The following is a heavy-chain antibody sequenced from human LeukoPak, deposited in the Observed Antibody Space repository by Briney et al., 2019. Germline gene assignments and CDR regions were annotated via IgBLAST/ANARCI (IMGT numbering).Heavy chain of an antibody. J-gene: IGHJ5*02. CDR1: GGSFSGYY. Sequence: SETLSLTCAVYGGSFSGYYWSWIRQPPGKGLEWIGEINHSGSTNYNPSLESRVTISVDTSKNQFSLKLSSVTAADTAVYYCARGRGPDYDFWSGYLNWFDPWGQGTLVTVSS. CDR2: INHSGST. CDR3: ARGRGPDYDFWSGYLNWFDP. D-gene: IGHD3-3*01. V-gene: IGHV4-34*01.